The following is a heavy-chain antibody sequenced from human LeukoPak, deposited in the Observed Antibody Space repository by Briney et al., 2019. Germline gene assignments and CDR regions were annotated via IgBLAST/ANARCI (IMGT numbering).Heavy chain of an antibody. D-gene: IGHD2-21*01. CDR2: VYYSGST. CDR3: AREANSPTARYWYFDL. Sequence: SETLSLTCTVSGGSVSSYYWSWMRQSPGRGLEWIGYVYYSGSTNYNPALKSRVTISLDTSENQFSLKLSSVTAADTAVYYCAREANSPTARYWYFDLWGRGTQVTVSS. V-gene: IGHV4-59*02. CDR1: GGSVSSYY. J-gene: IGHJ2*01.